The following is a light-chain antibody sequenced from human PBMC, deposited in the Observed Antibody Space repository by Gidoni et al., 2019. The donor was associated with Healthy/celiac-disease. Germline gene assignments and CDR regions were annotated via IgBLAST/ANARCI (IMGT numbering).Light chain of an antibody. CDR3: QQYGSSPPVT. Sequence: EIVLTHSPGTLSFSPGERATLSCRASQSVTSSYLAWYQQKPGQAPRLLIYGAASRATCSPDRFSGSGSGTDFTLTISRLEPDDFAVYYCQQYGSSPPVTFGGGTKVEIK. V-gene: IGKV3-20*01. CDR1: QSVTSSY. CDR2: GAA. J-gene: IGKJ4*01.